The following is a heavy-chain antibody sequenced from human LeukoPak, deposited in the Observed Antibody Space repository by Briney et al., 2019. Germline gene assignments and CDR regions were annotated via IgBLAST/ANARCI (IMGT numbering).Heavy chain of an antibody. D-gene: IGHD1-26*01. Sequence: SETLSLTCAVYGGSFSGYYWSWIRQPPGKGLEWIGGINHSGSTNYNPSLKSRVTISVDTSKNQFSLKLSSVTAADTAVYYCARGSPGGSYYNYWGQGTLVTVSS. CDR1: GGSFSGYY. CDR2: INHSGST. V-gene: IGHV4-34*01. CDR3: ARGSPGGSYYNY. J-gene: IGHJ4*02.